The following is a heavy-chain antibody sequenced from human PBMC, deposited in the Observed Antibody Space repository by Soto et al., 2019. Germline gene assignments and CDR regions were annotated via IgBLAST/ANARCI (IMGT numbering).Heavy chain of an antibody. CDR1: GGTFSTLA. CDR3: ARSFGYSRGWYDS. Sequence: QVQLVQSGAEVKKPGSSVKVSCKASGGTFSTLAISWVRQAPGQGLEYMGGIIPIFGTTNYAQKFQGRVTITAAESTSSAYMEVSSLSSDDTAVYYCARSFGYSRGWYDSWGQGTLVTVSS. J-gene: IGHJ5*01. D-gene: IGHD4-4*01. CDR2: IIPIFGTT. V-gene: IGHV1-69*12.